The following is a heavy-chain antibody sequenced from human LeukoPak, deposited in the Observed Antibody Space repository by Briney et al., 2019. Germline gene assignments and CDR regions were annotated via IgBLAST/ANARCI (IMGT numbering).Heavy chain of an antibody. CDR1: GGTFSSYA. CDR3: ARERFTMVRGVHNWFDP. Sequence: VASVKVSCKASGGTFSSYAISWVRQAPGQGLEWMGRIIPVLGIANYAQKFQGRVTITADKSTNTAYMELSRLRSDDTAVYYCARERFTMVRGVHNWFDPWGQGTLVTVSS. J-gene: IGHJ5*02. V-gene: IGHV1-69*04. D-gene: IGHD3-10*01. CDR2: IIPVLGIA.